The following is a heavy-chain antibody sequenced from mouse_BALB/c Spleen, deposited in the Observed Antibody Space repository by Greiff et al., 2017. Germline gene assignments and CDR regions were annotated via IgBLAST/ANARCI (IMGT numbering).Heavy chain of an antibody. J-gene: IGHJ3*01. D-gene: IGHD5-5*01. CDR2: IYPGDGDT. V-gene: IGHV1-80*01. CDR1: GYAFSSYW. CDR3: ARSPSTSAWFAY. Sequence: VQLQESGAELVRPGSSVKISCKASGYAFSSYWMNGVKQRPGQGLEWIGQIYPGDGDTNYNGKFKGKATLTADKSSSTAYMQLSSLTSEDSAVYFCARSPSTSAWFAYWCQGTLVTVSA.